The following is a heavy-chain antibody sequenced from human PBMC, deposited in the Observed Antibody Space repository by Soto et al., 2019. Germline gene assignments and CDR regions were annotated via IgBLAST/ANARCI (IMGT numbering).Heavy chain of an antibody. V-gene: IGHV3-30*18. J-gene: IGHJ6*02. Sequence: PGGSLRLSCAASGFTFSSYGMHWVRQAPSKGLEWVAVISYDGSNKYYADSVKGRFTISRDNSKNTLYLQMNSLRAEDTAVYYCAKGDSSGWSVYYYYGMDVWGQGTTVTVSS. CDR2: ISYDGSNK. CDR1: GFTFSSYG. D-gene: IGHD6-19*01. CDR3: AKGDSSGWSVYYYYGMDV.